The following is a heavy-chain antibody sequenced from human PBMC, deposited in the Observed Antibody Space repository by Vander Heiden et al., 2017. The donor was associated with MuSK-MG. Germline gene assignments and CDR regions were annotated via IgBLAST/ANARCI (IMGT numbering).Heavy chain of an antibody. Sequence: GESGGGLVQPGGSLRLSCAASGFTFSTYWMHWVRQAPGKGLVWFSRMNTDGSYTSYSDAVKGRFTISRDNAKNTLYLQMNSLRTEDTAVYYGARVGSAPPFNWGQGTLVTVSS. CDR2: MNTDGSYT. J-gene: IGHJ4*02. CDR1: GFTFSTYW. CDR3: ARVGSAPPFN. D-gene: IGHD6-6*01. V-gene: IGHV3-74*01.